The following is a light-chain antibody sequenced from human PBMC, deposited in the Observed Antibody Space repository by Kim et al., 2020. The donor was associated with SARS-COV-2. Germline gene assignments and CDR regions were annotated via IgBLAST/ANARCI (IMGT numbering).Light chain of an antibody. J-gene: IGKJ1*01. Sequence: EIVMTQSPATLSVSPGERVTLSCRASQSVTSHLSWYQHKPGQGPRLLIYGASTRATGIPARFSGSGSGTDFTLTISSLQSEDSAVYYCLQYHDWPPWTFGQGTKVDIK. CDR1: QSVTSH. CDR3: LQYHDWPPWT. CDR2: GAS. V-gene: IGKV3-15*01.